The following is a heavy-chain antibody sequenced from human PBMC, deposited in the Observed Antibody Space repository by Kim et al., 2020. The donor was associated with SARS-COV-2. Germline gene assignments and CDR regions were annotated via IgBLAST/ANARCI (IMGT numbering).Heavy chain of an antibody. V-gene: IGHV3-48*04. Sequence: YDADTVKGRFTISRDSARNWLYLQMDSLGAVDTAVYYCAGGALVPAAINSWGQGTLVTVSS. J-gene: IGHJ4*02. D-gene: IGHD2-2*01. CDR3: AGGALVPAAINS.